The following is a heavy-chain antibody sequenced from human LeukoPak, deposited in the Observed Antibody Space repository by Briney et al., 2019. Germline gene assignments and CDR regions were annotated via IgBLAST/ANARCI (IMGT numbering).Heavy chain of an antibody. Sequence: GESLKISCKGSGYSFTTYWITWVRQMPGKGLDWMGIIYPGDSDTRYSPSFQGQVTISADKSISTAYLQWSSLRASDTAMYYCARSSSNYNYWGQGTLVTVSS. D-gene: IGHD6-13*01. CDR1: GYSFTTYW. J-gene: IGHJ4*02. CDR3: ARSSSNYNY. CDR2: IYPGDSDT. V-gene: IGHV5-51*01.